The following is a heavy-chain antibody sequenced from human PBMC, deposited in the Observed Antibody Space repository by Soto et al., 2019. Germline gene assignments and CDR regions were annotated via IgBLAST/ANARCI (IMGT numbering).Heavy chain of an antibody. V-gene: IGHV3-23*01. CDR3: AKSLGYSSSSDRPYYYYGMDV. J-gene: IGHJ6*02. Sequence: GSLRLSCAASGFTFSSYAMSWVRQAPGKGLEWVSAISGSGGSTYYADSVKGRFTISRDNSKNTLYLQMNSLRAEDTAVYYCAKSLGYSSSSDRPYYYYGMDVWGQGTTVTVSS. CDR2: ISGSGGST. D-gene: IGHD6-6*01. CDR1: GFTFSSYA.